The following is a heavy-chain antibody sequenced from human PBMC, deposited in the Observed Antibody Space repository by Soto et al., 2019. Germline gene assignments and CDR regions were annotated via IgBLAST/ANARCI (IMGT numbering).Heavy chain of an antibody. CDR1: GGSISSSSYY. Sequence: SETLSLTCTVSGGSISSSSYYWGWIRQPPGKGLEWIGSIYYSGSTYYNPSLKSRVTISVDTSKNQFSLKLSSVTAADTAVYYCARREPHGGSSWYRSYYYYYSGMDVWGQGTTVTVSS. J-gene: IGHJ6*02. D-gene: IGHD6-13*01. V-gene: IGHV4-39*01. CDR3: ARREPHGGSSWYRSYYYYYSGMDV. CDR2: IYYSGST.